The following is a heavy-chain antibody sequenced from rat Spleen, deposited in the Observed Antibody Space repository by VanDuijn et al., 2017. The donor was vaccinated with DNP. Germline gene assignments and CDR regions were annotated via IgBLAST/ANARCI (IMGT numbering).Heavy chain of an antibody. CDR1: GYTFSDYY. CDR2: IGSDDYAP. Sequence: EVQLVESGGGLVQPGRSLKLSCAASGYTFSDYYMAWVRQAPTKGLEWVAYIGSDDYAPYYGDSVKGRFTISRDNAKSTLYLQMDSLRSEDTATYYCATSYAHVFDYWGQGVMVTVSS. D-gene: IGHD1-12*01. J-gene: IGHJ2*01. CDR3: ATSYAHVFDY. V-gene: IGHV5-20*01.